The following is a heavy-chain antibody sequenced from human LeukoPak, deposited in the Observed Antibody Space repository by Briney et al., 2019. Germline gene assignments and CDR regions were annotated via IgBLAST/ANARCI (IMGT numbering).Heavy chain of an antibody. J-gene: IGHJ4*02. CDR3: ARIRGGFGEFSLGY. CDR1: GFTFSDYY. D-gene: IGHD3-10*01. V-gene: IGHV3-11*03. Sequence: GGSLRLSCAASGFTFSDYYMSWIRQAPGKGLDRVSYISGSSPYTNYADSVKGRFTISRDNAKNSLYLQMYSLRADDTAVYYCARIRGGFGEFSLGYWGQGTLVTVSS. CDR2: ISGSSPYT.